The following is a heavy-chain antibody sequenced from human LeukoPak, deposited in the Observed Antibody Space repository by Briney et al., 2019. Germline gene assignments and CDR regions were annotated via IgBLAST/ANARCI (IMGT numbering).Heavy chain of an antibody. Sequence: GGTLRLYCAASGFTFSSYSMNWVRQAPGKGLEWVAFIRYDGSNTYYADSVKGRFTISRDSSKYTLYLQMNSLRAEDTAVYYCAKESQLSYRGAFYIDYWGQGTLVTVSS. D-gene: IGHD3-16*02. J-gene: IGHJ4*02. V-gene: IGHV3-30*02. CDR2: IRYDGSNT. CDR1: GFTFSSYS. CDR3: AKESQLSYRGAFYIDY.